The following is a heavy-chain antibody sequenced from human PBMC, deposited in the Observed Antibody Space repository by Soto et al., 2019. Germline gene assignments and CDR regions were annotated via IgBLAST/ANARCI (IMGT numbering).Heavy chain of an antibody. CDR1: GYTLTELS. Sequence: ASVKVSCKVSGYTLTELSMHWVRQAPGKGLEWMGGFDPEDGETIYAQKFQGRVTMTEDTSTDTAYMELSSLRSEDTAVYYCATNLRITIFGVVIGEFDYWGQGTLVTVSS. J-gene: IGHJ4*02. CDR3: ATNLRITIFGVVIGEFDY. V-gene: IGHV1-24*01. D-gene: IGHD3-3*01. CDR2: FDPEDGET.